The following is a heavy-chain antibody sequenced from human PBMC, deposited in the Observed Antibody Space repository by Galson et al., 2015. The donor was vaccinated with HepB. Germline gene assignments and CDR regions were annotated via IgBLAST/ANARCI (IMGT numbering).Heavy chain of an antibody. CDR1: GYSFTSYW. Sequence: QSGAEVKKPGESLRISCKGSGYSFTSYWISWVRQMPGKGLEWMGRIDPTDSYTNYSPSFQGHVTISAGKSISTAYLQWSSLKASDTAMYYCARHVQGLLRGRRYYYYGMDVWGQGTTVTVSS. J-gene: IGHJ6*02. V-gene: IGHV5-10-1*01. CDR2: IDPTDSYT. CDR3: ARHVQGLLRGRRYYYYGMDV. D-gene: IGHD6-19*01.